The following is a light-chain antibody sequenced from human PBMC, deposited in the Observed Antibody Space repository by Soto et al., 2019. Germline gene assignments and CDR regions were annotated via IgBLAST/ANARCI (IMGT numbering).Light chain of an antibody. Sequence: AIQMTQSPSSLSASVGDRVTITCRASQGIRNDLGWDQQKPGKAPKLLIYAGSSLQSGVPSRFSGSGSGTDFTLTISSLQPEDFATYYCLQDYNYPWTFGQGTKVEIK. V-gene: IGKV1-6*01. CDR3: LQDYNYPWT. CDR2: AGS. J-gene: IGKJ1*01. CDR1: QGIRND.